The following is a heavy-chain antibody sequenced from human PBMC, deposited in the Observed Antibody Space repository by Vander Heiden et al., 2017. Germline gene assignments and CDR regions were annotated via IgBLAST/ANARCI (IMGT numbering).Heavy chain of an antibody. CDR3: AKVSPPSPCDY. Sequence: QVQLVQSGAEMKKPGASVKVSCKASGSSFTRFGISWMRQAPGQRLEWMGWIIPYDGDTKYAQKFRDRVTLTTDTSTSTAYMELKSLRPDDTAVYYCAKVSPPSPCDYWGQGTLVTVSS. J-gene: IGHJ4*02. V-gene: IGHV1-18*01. CDR1: GSSFTRFG. CDR2: IIPYDGDT.